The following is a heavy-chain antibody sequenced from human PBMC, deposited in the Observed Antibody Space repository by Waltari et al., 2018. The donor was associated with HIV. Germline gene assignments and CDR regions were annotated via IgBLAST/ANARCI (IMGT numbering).Heavy chain of an antibody. CDR3: VRRSVLGLDL. J-gene: IGHJ6*02. D-gene: IGHD6-19*01. Sequence: VQSGGGVAQPGRSLRLPCPASGVMISNHAMHWVRQSADKRLEWVAVITYDGGNQFVTDSLKGRFIISRDNARDTLYLEIKLLKVEDSGIYYCVRRSVLGLDLWGQGTTVIVS. V-gene: IGHV3-30*04. CDR1: GVMISNHA. CDR2: ITYDGGNQ.